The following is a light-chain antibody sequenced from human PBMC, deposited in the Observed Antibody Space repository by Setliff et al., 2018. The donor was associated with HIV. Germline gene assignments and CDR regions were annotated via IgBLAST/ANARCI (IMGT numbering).Light chain of an antibody. CDR2: DVN. CDR3: CSNAARPTFYV. V-gene: IGLV2-11*01. CDR1: TSDFGAYDF. Sequence: QSALTQPRSVPGSPGQSVSISCTGTTSDFGAYDFVSWYQQHPDKAPKLIIYDVNKRPSGVPDRFSGSKSGNTASLIISGLQTDDEADYFCCSNAARPTFYVFGTGTKVTVL. J-gene: IGLJ1*01.